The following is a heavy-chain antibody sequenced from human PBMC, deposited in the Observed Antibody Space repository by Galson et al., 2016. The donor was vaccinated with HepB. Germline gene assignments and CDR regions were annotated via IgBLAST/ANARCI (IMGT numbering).Heavy chain of an antibody. CDR3: ARAQTTVVTYIDN. J-gene: IGHJ4*02. Sequence: LRLSCAASGFTFSDYYMSWIRQAPGKGLEWVSYISSSSSYTNYAESVKGRFTISRDNAKNSLYPQMNSLRAEDTAVYYCARAQTTVVTYIDNWGQGTLVTVPS. V-gene: IGHV3-11*06. CDR1: GFTFSDYY. CDR2: ISSSSSYT. D-gene: IGHD4-23*01.